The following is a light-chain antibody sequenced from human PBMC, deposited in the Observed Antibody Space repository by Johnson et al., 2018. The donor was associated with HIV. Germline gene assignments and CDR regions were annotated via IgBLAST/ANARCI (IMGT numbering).Light chain of an antibody. CDR1: SSNIGNNY. CDR3: GTWDSSLSVYV. V-gene: IGLV1-51*01. Sequence: QSVLTQPPSMSAAPGQKVTISCSGGSSNIGNNYVSWYQQLPGTAPKLLIYDNNKRPSGIPDRFSGSKSGTSATLGITGLQTGDEADYYCGTWDSSLSVYVFGTGTKVTVL. CDR2: DNN. J-gene: IGLJ1*01.